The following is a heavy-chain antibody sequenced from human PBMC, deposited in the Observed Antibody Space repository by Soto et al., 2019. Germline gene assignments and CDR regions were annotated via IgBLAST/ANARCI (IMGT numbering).Heavy chain of an antibody. CDR2: ISYDGSNK. J-gene: IGHJ5*02. V-gene: IGHV3-30*18. D-gene: IGHD6-13*01. CDR3: AKRRAYSSSSIRGKWFDP. Sequence: PEGSLRLSCAACGFPFSSYGMQWVRQAPGKGLEWVAVISYDGSNKYYADFVKGRFTISRDISKNTLYLQMNSLRAGDTAVYYCAKRRAYSSSSIRGKWFDPGGQGTLDTVSS. CDR1: GFPFSSYG.